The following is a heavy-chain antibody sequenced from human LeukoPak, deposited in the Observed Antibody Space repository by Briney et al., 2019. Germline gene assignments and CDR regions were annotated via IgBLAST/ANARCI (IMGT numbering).Heavy chain of an antibody. CDR1: GFTVSSNY. D-gene: IGHD1-26*01. CDR2: IYSGGST. V-gene: IGHV3-66*01. Sequence: GGSLRLSCAASGFTVSSNYMSWVRQAPGKGLEWVSVIYSGGSTYYAASVKGRFTISRDNSKNTLYLQMNSLRAEDTAVYYCARDHLLSGSVYWGQGTLVTVSS. J-gene: IGHJ4*02. CDR3: ARDHLLSGSVY.